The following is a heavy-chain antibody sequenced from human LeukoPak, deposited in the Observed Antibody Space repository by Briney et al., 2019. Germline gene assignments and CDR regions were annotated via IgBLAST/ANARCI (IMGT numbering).Heavy chain of an antibody. CDR2: INHSGST. CDR1: GGSFSGYY. V-gene: IGHV4-34*01. D-gene: IGHD5-18*01. CDR3: ATPGYSYGLFDY. Sequence: SETLSLTCAVYGGSFSGYYWGWIRQPPGKGLEWIGGINHSGSTNYNPSLKSRVTVSVDTSKNQFSLKLSSVTAADTAVYYCATPGYSYGLFDYWGQGTLVTVSS. J-gene: IGHJ4*02.